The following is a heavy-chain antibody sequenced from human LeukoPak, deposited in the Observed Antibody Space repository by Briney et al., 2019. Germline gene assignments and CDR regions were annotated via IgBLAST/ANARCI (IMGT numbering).Heavy chain of an antibody. CDR3: AKGYSSGWYAFDS. J-gene: IGHJ4*02. D-gene: IGHD6-19*01. CDR1: GFPFSTYA. CDR2: IHGAT. Sequence: QSGGSLRLSCAASGFPFSTYAMGWVRQAPGKGLEWVSTIHGATYYADSERGRFTISKDNSKNTLYLQMTSPRADDTALYYCAKGYSSGWYAFDSWGQGTLVTVSS. V-gene: IGHV3-23*01.